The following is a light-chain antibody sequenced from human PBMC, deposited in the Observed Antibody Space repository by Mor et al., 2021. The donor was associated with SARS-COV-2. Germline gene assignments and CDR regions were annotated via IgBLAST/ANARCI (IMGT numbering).Light chain of an antibody. CDR3: CSYAPSSNSWV. Sequence: QPGKAPQLNISDLNKRPSGISNRFSGSKSGNMASLTISGLQAEDEADYYCCSYAPSSNSWVFGGGTRLTVV. J-gene: IGLJ3*02. CDR2: DLN. V-gene: IGLV2-23*02.